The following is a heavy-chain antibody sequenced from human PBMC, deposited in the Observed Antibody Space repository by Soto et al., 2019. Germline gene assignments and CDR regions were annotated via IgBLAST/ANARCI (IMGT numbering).Heavy chain of an antibody. CDR1: GGSISSSSYY. J-gene: IGHJ4*02. CDR2: IYYSGST. D-gene: IGHD1-26*01. V-gene: IGHV4-39*01. Sequence: QLQLQESGPGLVKPSETLSLTCTVSGGSISSSSYYWGWIRQPPGKGLEWIGSIYYSGSTYYNPSLKSRVTISVDTSKNQFSLKLSSVTAADTAVYYCARHERRRESFDYWGQGTLVTVSS. CDR3: ARHERRRESFDY.